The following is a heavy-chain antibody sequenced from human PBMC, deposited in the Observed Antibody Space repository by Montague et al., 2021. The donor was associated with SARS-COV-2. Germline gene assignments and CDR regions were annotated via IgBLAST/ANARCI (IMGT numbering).Heavy chain of an antibody. D-gene: IGHD1-14*01. Sequence: SETLSPTRAVYGGSFRGYYWSWIRQPAGKGLQWIGEINDSGSTNYNPSLKSRVTISVDTSKNQFSLKLNSVTAEDTAVYYCAREIGFAGIFYYYGMDVWGQGTTVTVSS. CDR1: GGSFRGYY. V-gene: IGHV4-34*01. CDR2: INDSGST. J-gene: IGHJ6*02. CDR3: AREIGFAGIFYYYGMDV.